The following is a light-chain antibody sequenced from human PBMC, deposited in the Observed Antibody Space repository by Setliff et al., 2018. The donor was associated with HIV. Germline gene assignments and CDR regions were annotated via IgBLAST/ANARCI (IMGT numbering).Light chain of an antibody. CDR2: SDN. CDR3: QSYDSSLSGYVT. V-gene: IGLV1-44*01. CDR1: SSNIGSNT. J-gene: IGLJ2*01. Sequence: QSALTQPPSASGTPGQRVTISCSGSSSNIGSNTVNWYQQLPGTAPKLLIHSDNQRPSGVPDRFSGSKSGTSASLAITGLQAEDEADYYCQSYDSSLSGYVTFGGGTKVTVL.